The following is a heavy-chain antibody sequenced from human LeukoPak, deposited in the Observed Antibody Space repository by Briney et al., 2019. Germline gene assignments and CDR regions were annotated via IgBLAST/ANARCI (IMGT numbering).Heavy chain of an antibody. D-gene: IGHD3-10*01. CDR3: ARGLKGSGSSKSQFDY. CDR1: GGSFSGYY. J-gene: IGHJ4*02. Sequence: SETLSLTCAVYGGSFSGYYWSWIRQPPGKGLEWIGEINHSGSTNYNPSLKSRVTISVDTSKNQFSLKLSSVTAADTAVYYCARGLKGSGSSKSQFDYWGQGTLVTVSS. CDR2: INHSGST. V-gene: IGHV4-34*01.